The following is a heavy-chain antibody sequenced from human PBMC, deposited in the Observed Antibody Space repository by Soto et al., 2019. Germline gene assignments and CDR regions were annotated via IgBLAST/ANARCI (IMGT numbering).Heavy chain of an antibody. J-gene: IGHJ4*02. Sequence: SETLSLSCAVYGGSFSGYYWSWIRQPPGKGLEWIGEINHSGSTNYNPSLKSRVTISVDTSKNQFSLKLSSVTAADTAVYYCARSHRQSYRATYSDYWGQGTLVTVSS. CDR1: GGSFSGYY. CDR2: INHSGST. D-gene: IGHD5-12*01. V-gene: IGHV4-34*01. CDR3: ARSHRQSYRATYSDY.